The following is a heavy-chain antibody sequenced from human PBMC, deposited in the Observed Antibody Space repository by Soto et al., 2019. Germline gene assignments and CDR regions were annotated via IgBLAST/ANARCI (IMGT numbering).Heavy chain of an antibody. J-gene: IGHJ4*02. V-gene: IGHV1-3*05. CDR2: ISACNGNT. CDR3: ARDTINDY. CDR1: GYTFTSYA. Sequence: QVQLVQSGAEEKKPGASVKVSCKASGYTFTSYAMHWVRQAPGQRLEWMGWISACNGNTKHSQKSQGRVTFTRDTSASTDYMELSSLRSEDTAVYYCARDTINDYWGQGTLVTVSS. D-gene: IGHD5-12*01.